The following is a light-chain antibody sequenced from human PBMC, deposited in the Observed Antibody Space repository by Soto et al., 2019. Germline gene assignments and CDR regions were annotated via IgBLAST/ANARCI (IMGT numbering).Light chain of an antibody. CDR3: QQSYSTPPYT. V-gene: IGKV1-39*01. CDR2: AAS. Sequence: DIQMTQSPSSLSASVGDIVTITCRASQSISSYLNWYQQKPEKAPKLLIYAASSLQSGVPSRFSGSGSGTDYTLTISSLQPEDFATYYCQQSYSTPPYTFGQGTKLEIK. CDR1: QSISSY. J-gene: IGKJ2*01.